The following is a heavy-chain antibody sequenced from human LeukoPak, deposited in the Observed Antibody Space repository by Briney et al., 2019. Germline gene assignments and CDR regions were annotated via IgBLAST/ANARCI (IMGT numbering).Heavy chain of an antibody. V-gene: IGHV3-23*01. Sequence: GGSLRLSCAASAFTFSIYAMSWVRQAPGKGLEWVSDINGRGGSTYYADSVKGRFTISRDNSKNTLYLQMNSLRAEDTAVYYCAKEGFYCSGGSCYSFYYYYMDVWGKGTTVTVSS. CDR2: INGRGGST. CDR3: AKEGFYCSGGSCYSFYYYYMDV. J-gene: IGHJ6*03. CDR1: AFTFSIYA. D-gene: IGHD2-15*01.